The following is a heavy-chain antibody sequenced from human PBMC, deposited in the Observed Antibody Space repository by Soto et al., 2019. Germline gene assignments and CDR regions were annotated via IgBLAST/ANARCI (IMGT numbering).Heavy chain of an antibody. CDR1: GFTFSSYG. J-gene: IGHJ4*02. CDR2: ISYDGSNK. V-gene: IGHV3-30*03. D-gene: IGHD3-10*01. Sequence: QVQLVESGGGVVQPGRSLSLSCAASGFTFSSYGMHWVRQAPGKGLEWVAVISYDGSNKYYADSVKGRFTIARDNSKNSLYLQMNSLRAEDTAVYYCAPWFGAFDYGGQGTLVTVSS. CDR3: APWFGAFDY.